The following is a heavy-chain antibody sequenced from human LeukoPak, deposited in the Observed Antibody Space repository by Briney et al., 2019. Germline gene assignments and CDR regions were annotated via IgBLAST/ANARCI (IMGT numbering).Heavy chain of an antibody. CDR2: TYYNSKWYY. D-gene: IGHD7-27*01. V-gene: IGHV6-1*01. CDR1: GDSVSSNSAA. J-gene: IGHJ2*01. Sequence: SQTLSLTCAISGDSVSSNSAAWNWIRQSPSRGLEWLGRTYYNSKWYYDYAVSVKSRITISPDTSKNQFSLQLNSVTPEDTAVYYCVRGGSWGYGWYFDLWGRGTPVTVSS. CDR3: VRGGSWGYGWYFDL.